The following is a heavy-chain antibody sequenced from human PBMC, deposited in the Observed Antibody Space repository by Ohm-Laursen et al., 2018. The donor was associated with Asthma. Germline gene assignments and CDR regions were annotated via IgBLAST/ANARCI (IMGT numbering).Heavy chain of an antibody. CDR3: AKVVVMDV. Sequence: SLRLSCTASGFAFSDYYMDWVRQAPGKGLEWLSYISPSGGDISYADSVKGRFTVSRDNSKKSLYLQLSSLRAEDTAVYYCAKVVVMDVWGQGTTVTVSS. V-gene: IGHV3-11*01. J-gene: IGHJ6*02. CDR1: GFAFSDYY. CDR2: ISPSGGDI. D-gene: IGHD3-16*02.